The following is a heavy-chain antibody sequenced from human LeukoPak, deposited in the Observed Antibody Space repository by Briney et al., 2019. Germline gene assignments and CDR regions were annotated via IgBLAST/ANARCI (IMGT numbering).Heavy chain of an antibody. V-gene: IGHV3-74*01. CDR2: INEHGSIT. Sequence: PGESLGLSCAASGFTFSTYWMHWVRQTPGEGLVWVSRINEHGSITDYADSVRDRFTISRDNAKNTLYLHMNSLRAEDTAMYYCARDVAGAGSHWGHGTLVTVSS. D-gene: IGHD6-19*01. CDR3: ARDVAGAGSH. CDR1: GFTFSTYW. J-gene: IGHJ4*01.